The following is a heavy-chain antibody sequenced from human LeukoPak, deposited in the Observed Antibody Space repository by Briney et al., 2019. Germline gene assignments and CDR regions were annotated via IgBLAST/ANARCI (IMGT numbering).Heavy chain of an antibody. Sequence: GGSLRLSCAASGFTFSTYSMNWVRQAPGKGLEWVSYISSSSSTIYYADSVKGRFTIFRDNSKNSLYLQMNSLRTEDTALYYCAKDIEMATTGDAFDIWGQGTMVTVSS. CDR3: AKDIEMATTGDAFDI. CDR1: GFTFSTYS. V-gene: IGHV3-48*04. J-gene: IGHJ3*02. CDR2: ISSSSSTI. D-gene: IGHD5-24*01.